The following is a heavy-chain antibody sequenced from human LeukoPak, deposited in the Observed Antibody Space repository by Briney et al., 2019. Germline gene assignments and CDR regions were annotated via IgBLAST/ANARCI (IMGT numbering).Heavy chain of an antibody. CDR3: ARDTLGGSYYNDY. V-gene: IGHV3-33*01. J-gene: IGHJ4*02. Sequence: GGSLRLSCAASGFTFSSYGMHWVRQAPGKGLEWVAVIWYDGSNKYYADSVKGRFTISRDNSKNTLYLQMNSLRAEDTALYYCARDTLGGSYYNDYWGQGTLVTVSS. CDR1: GFTFSSYG. CDR2: IWYDGSNK. D-gene: IGHD3-10*01.